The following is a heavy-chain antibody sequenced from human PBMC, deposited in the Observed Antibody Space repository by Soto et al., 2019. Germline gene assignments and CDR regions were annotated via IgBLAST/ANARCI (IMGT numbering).Heavy chain of an antibody. CDR2: ISAYNGNT. J-gene: IGHJ4*02. CDR1: GYTFTSYG. CDR3: ARHPVDY. V-gene: IGHV1-18*04. Sequence: EASGKVPCTASGYTFTSYGISWVRQAPGQGLEWMGWISAYNGNTNYAQKLQGRVPMTTDTSTSTAYMELRSMRSDDTAVDYCARHPVDYWGQGTLVTVSS.